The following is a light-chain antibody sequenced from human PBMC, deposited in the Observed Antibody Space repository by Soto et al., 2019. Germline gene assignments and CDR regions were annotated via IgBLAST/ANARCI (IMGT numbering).Light chain of an antibody. CDR3: QQYDTSPQVT. CDR1: QSVSSSY. CDR2: GAS. V-gene: IGKV3-20*01. Sequence: EIVLTQSPGTLSLSPGERATLSCRASQSVSSSYLAWYQQKPGQAPRLVIYGASTRATGIPDRFSGSGSGTDFTLTISRLEPEDFAVYYCQQYDTSPQVTFGGGTKVEIK. J-gene: IGKJ4*01.